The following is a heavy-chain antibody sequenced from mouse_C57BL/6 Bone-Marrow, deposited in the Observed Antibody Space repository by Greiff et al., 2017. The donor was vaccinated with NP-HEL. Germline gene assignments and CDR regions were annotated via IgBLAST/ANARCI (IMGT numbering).Heavy chain of an antibody. D-gene: IGHD1-1*01. V-gene: IGHV1-81*01. J-gene: IGHJ2*01. CDR3: ARRLAVVAKEDY. CDR1: GYTFTSYG. Sequence: VQLQQSGAELARPGASVKLSCKASGYTFTSYGISWVKQRTGQGLEWIGEIYPRSGNTYYNEKFKGKATLTADKSSSTAYMELRSLTSEDSAVYFCARRLAVVAKEDYWGQGTTLTVSS. CDR2: IYPRSGNT.